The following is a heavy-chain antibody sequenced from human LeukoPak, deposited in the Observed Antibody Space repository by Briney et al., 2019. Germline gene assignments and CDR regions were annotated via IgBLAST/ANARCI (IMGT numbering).Heavy chain of an antibody. Sequence: HPGGSLRLSCAASGFTFGDYAMHCVRQAPGKGLEWVSLIRGDGRTTSYAGSVKGRFTISRDNSKNSPYLQMSSLSGEDTAMYYCAKDAVAGTWLHYWGQGTLVTVSS. CDR3: AKDAVAGTWLHY. D-gene: IGHD6-19*01. CDR2: IRGDGRTT. J-gene: IGHJ4*02. CDR1: GFTFGDYA. V-gene: IGHV3-43*02.